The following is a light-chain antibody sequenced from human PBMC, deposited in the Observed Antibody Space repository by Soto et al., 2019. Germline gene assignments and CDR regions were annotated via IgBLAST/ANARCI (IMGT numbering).Light chain of an antibody. Sequence: EIVLTQSPATLSLSPGDSATLSCRASQSVSSYLAWYQQKPGQAPRLLIYDASNRATGIPARFSGSGSGTDFTLTISSLEPEDFAVYYCQQRSNWPLTWTFGQGTKVEIK. CDR1: QSVSSY. J-gene: IGKJ1*01. V-gene: IGKV3-11*01. CDR2: DAS. CDR3: QQRSNWPLTWT.